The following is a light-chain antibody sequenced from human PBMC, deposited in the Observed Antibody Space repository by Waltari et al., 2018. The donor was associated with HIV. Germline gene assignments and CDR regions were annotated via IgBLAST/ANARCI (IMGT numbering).Light chain of an antibody. CDR2: EVT. CDR1: NSHIGTYDY. CDR3: SSFANRDGFYVL. Sequence: QSALTQPPSASGSPGQSVTLPCTGTNSHIGTYDYVSWYQQHPGKAPKLVISEVTKRPAGVSDRFSGSKSGNTAFLTVSGLQAEDEADYYCSSFANRDGFYVLFGGGTRLTVL. V-gene: IGLV2-8*01. J-gene: IGLJ2*01.